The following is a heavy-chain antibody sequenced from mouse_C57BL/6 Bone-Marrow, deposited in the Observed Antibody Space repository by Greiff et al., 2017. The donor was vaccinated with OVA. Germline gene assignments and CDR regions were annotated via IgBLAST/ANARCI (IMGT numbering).Heavy chain of an antibody. V-gene: IGHV1-59*01. CDR2: IDPSDSYT. Sequence: QVQLKQPGAELVRPGTSVKLSCKASGYTFTSYWMHGVKQRPGQGLEWIGVIDPSDSYTNYNQKFKGKATLTVDTSSSTAYMQLSSLTSEDSAVYYCARSRLYYFDYWGQGTTLTVSS. J-gene: IGHJ2*01. CDR1: GYTFTSYW. CDR3: ARSRLYYFDY.